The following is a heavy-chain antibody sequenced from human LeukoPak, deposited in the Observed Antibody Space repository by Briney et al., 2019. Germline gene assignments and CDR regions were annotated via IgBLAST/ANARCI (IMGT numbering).Heavy chain of an antibody. D-gene: IGHD2-2*01. CDR3: ARDSQDIVVVPAAMSGGYYGMDV. Sequence: GGSLRLSCAASGFTFSSYGMHWVRQAPGKGLEWVAVIWYDGSNKYYADSVKGRFTISRDNSKNTLYLQMNSLRAEDTAVYYCARDSQDIVVVPAAMSGGYYGMDVWGQGTTVTVSS. V-gene: IGHV3-33*01. CDR2: IWYDGSNK. CDR1: GFTFSSYG. J-gene: IGHJ6*02.